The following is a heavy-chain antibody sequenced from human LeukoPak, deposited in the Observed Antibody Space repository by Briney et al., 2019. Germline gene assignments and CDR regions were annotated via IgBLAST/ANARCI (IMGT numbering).Heavy chain of an antibody. D-gene: IGHD1-26*01. J-gene: IGHJ6*02. CDR3: ARPGRVPLGILSGIHPSRGEKFSYHAMDV. CDR1: GNTSTSDY. Sequence: ASVKVSCKASGNTSTSDYIHWVRQAPGQGLEWMGVISPSGDRTSYAQKFQGRVTMIRDTSTSTVNMELSSLRSEDTAIYYCARPGRVPLGILSGIHPSRGEKFSYHAMDVWGQGTTVTVSS. V-gene: IGHV1-46*01. CDR2: ISPSGDRT.